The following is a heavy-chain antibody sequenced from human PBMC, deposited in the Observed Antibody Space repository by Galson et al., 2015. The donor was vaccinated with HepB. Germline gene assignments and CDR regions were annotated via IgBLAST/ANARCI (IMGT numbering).Heavy chain of an antibody. V-gene: IGHV1-3*01. CDR3: ARDSDWAVDH. Sequence: SVKVSCKASGYTFTSYAMHWVRQAPGQRLEWMGWINAGNGNTKYSQKFQGRVTMTRDTSTSTVYMELSSLRDEDTAVYYCARDSDWAVDHWGQGTLVTVSS. J-gene: IGHJ4*02. CDR1: GYTFTSYA. D-gene: IGHD6-19*01. CDR2: INAGNGNT.